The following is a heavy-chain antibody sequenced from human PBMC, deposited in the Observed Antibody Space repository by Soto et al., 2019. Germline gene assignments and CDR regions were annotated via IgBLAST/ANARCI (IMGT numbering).Heavy chain of an antibody. Sequence: GGSLRLSCAASGFTFSSYGMHWVRQAPGKGLEWVAVIWYDGSNKYYADSVKGRFTISRDNSKNTLYLQMNSLRAEDTAVYYCEREGRVKHYYYYGMDVWGQGTTVTVSS. CDR3: EREGRVKHYYYYGMDV. J-gene: IGHJ6*02. CDR1: GFTFSSYG. D-gene: IGHD6-6*01. V-gene: IGHV3-33*01. CDR2: IWYDGSNK.